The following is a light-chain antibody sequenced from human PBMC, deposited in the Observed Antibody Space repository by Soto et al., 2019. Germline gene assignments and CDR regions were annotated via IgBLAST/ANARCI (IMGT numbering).Light chain of an antibody. CDR2: EVF. Sequence: QSVLTQPPSASGSPGQSVTISCTGTSSDVGGYNYVSWYQQHPGKAPKLMIYEVFKRPSGVPDRFSGSKSGNTASLTVSGLQAEDEADYYCCSYAGSNNFDVFGTGTKVTVL. J-gene: IGLJ1*01. CDR3: CSYAGSNNFDV. CDR1: SSDVGGYNY. V-gene: IGLV2-8*01.